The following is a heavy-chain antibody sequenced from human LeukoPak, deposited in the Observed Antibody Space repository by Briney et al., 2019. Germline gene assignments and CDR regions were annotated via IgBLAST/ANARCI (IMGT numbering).Heavy chain of an antibody. V-gene: IGHV4-39*01. CDR2: VSYSGTT. CDR1: GDYISNNAYY. Sequence: SETLSLTCTVSGDYISNNAYYWGWIRQPPGKGLEWIGTVSYSGTTYYNPSLKSRVTMSVDTSKKEFSLRLTSVTAADTAVYYCARLISGSYYYYFYYYIDVWGKGTTVTVSS. CDR3: ARLISGSYYYYFYYYIDV. J-gene: IGHJ6*03. D-gene: IGHD1-26*01.